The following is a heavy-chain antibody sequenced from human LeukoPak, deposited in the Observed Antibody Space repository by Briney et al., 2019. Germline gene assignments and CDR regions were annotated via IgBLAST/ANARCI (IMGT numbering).Heavy chain of an antibody. CDR2: INSDGSST. D-gene: IGHD3-22*01. V-gene: IGHV3-74*01. CDR3: ARGPLWYDSSGSLNY. CDR1: GFTFNSYW. J-gene: IGHJ4*02. Sequence: GGSLRLSCAAFGFTFNSYWMHWVRQAPGKGLVWVSRINSDGSSTNYADSVKGRFTISRDNAKNTLYLQMNSLRAEDTAVYYCARGPLWYDSSGSLNYWGQGTLVTVSS.